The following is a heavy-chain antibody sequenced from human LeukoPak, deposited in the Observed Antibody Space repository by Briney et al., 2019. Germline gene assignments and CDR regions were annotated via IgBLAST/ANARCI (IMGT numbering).Heavy chain of an antibody. Sequence: SETLSLTCTVSGGSISGSSYYWGWIRQPPGKGLEWIGSIYYSGSTYYNPSLKSRVTISVDTSKNQFSLKLSSVTAADTAVYYCARLALYDQAYYYYYGMDVWGQGTTVTVSS. CDR2: IYYSGST. CDR3: ARLALYDQAYYYYYGMDV. D-gene: IGHD2-2*02. CDR1: GGSISGSSYY. V-gene: IGHV4-39*01. J-gene: IGHJ6*02.